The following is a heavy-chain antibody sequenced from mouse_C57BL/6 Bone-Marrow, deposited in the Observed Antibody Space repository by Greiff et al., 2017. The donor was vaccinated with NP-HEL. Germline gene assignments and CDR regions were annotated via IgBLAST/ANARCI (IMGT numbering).Heavy chain of an antibody. CDR2: INPNNGGT. CDR3: ARFRQLRLRMDY. Sequence: VQLQQSGPELVKPGASVKISCKASGYTFTDYYMNWVKQSHGKSLEWIGDINPNNGGTSYNQKFKGKATLTVDKSSSTAYMELRSLTSEDSAVYYCARFRQLRLRMDYWGQGTSVTVSS. D-gene: IGHD3-2*02. V-gene: IGHV1-26*01. CDR1: GYTFTDYY. J-gene: IGHJ4*01.